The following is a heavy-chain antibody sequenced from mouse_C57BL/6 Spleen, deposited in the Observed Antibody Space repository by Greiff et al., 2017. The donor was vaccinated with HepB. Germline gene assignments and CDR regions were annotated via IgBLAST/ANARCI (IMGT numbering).Heavy chain of an antibody. V-gene: IGHV1-39*01. Sequence: VQLQQSGPELGKPGASVKISCKASGYSFTDYNLNRGKQSNGKRLVWDGVINPNYGTTSYNQKFKGKATLTVDQSSSTAYMQLNSLTSEDSAVYYCARAITTVGYYAMDYWGQGTSVTVSS. CDR2: INPNYGTT. J-gene: IGHJ4*01. CDR3: ARAITTVGYYAMDY. CDR1: GYSFTDYN. D-gene: IGHD1-1*01.